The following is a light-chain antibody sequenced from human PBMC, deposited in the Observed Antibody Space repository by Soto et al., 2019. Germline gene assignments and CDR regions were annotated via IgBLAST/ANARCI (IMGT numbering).Light chain of an antibody. J-gene: IGKJ1*01. CDR1: QSVSSSY. V-gene: IGKV3-20*01. CDR3: QQYGRSQT. Sequence: EIVLTQAPGTLSLSPGERATLSCRASQSVSSSYLAWYQQKPGQAPRLLIYGASSRATGIPDRFSGSGSGTDFTLTISRLEPEDFAVYYCQQYGRSQTFGQGTKVDI. CDR2: GAS.